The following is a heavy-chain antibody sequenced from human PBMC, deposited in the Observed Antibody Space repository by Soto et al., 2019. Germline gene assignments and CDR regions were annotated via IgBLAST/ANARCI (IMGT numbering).Heavy chain of an antibody. CDR3: ARTLMNYYRLDY. J-gene: IGHJ4*02. CDR1: GASINSGDYY. D-gene: IGHD3-10*01. CDR2: IYYSGST. Sequence: PSETLSLTCTVSGASINSGDYYWSWIRQPPGKGLEWIGHIYYSGSTYYNPSLKSRAGISLDSSKSQVSLKLTSVTAADTAVYFCARTLMNYYRLDYWGQRALVTVSS. V-gene: IGHV4-30-4*01.